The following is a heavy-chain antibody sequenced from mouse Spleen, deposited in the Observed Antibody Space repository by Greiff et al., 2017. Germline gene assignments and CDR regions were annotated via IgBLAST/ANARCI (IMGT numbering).Heavy chain of an antibody. Sequence: QVQLQQSGAELVRPGTSVKMSCKASGYTFTNYWIGWAKQRPGHGLEWIGDIYPGGGYTNYNEKFTGKATLTADKSSSTAYMQFSSLTSEDSAIYYGARGGARDYAHWYVDGWGAGTTVTVSS. V-gene: IGHV1-63*01. CDR3: ARGGARDYAHWYVDG. J-gene: IGHJ1*01. CDR1: GYTFTNYW. D-gene: IGHD2-4*01. CDR2: IYPGGGYT.